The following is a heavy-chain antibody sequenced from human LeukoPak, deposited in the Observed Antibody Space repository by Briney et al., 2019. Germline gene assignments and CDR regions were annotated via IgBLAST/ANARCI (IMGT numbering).Heavy chain of an antibody. Sequence: GGSLRLSCAASGFTFSSLPMHWVRQAPGKGLEYVAAISSDGSHTYHVSSVKGRFTISRDNSKSTLYLQMGSLRAEDTAIYYCSRTRGEQRAEYYFDSWGQGTLVTVSS. CDR3: SRTRGEQRAEYYFDS. V-gene: IGHV3-64*01. CDR1: GFTFSSLP. CDR2: ISSDGSHT. J-gene: IGHJ4*02. D-gene: IGHD1/OR15-1a*01.